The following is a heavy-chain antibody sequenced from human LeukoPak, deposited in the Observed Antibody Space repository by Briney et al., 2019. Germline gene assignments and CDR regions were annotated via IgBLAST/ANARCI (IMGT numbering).Heavy chain of an antibody. CDR3: AKNRRACSGGSCNSGVSEYFHH. V-gene: IGHV3-23*01. CDR1: GFTFSSYA. J-gene: IGHJ1*01. Sequence: GGSLRLSCAASGFTFSSYAMTWVRQAPGKGLEWVSGISGSGSTTYYADSVKGRFTISRDNLKNTLYLEMSSLRVEDTAIYYCAKNRRACSGGSCNSGVSEYFHHWGQGTQVTVSS. D-gene: IGHD2-15*01. CDR2: ISGSGSTT.